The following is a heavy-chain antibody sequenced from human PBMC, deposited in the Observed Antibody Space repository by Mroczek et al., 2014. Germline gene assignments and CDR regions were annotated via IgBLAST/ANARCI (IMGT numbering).Heavy chain of an antibody. V-gene: IGHV3-33*01. J-gene: IGHJ6*03. CDR3: ARGQSSGWVSYYMDV. CDR2: IWYDGSNK. CDR1: GFTFSSYG. Sequence: QVQLVESGGGVVQPGRSLRLSCAASGFTFSSYGMHWVRQAPGKGLEWVAVIWYDGSNKYYADSVKGRFTISRDNSKNTLYLQMNSLRAEDTAVYYCARGQSSGWVSYYMDVWGKGTTVTVSS. D-gene: IGHD6-19*01.